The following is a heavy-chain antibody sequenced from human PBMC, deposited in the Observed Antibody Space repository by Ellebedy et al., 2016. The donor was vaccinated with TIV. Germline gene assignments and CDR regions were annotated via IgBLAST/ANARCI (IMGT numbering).Heavy chain of an antibody. V-gene: IGHV3-33*01. J-gene: IGHJ4*02. D-gene: IGHD3-9*01. CDR3: AREQSPYYEILTGSFEY. Sequence: PGGSLRLSCAASGFSFSTYGMHWVRQAPGQGLEWVAVIWYYGFNKDYADSVKGRFTISRDNSKSTRYLEMKSLRVEETAVYYCAREQSPYYEILTGSFEYWGQGALVTVSS. CDR2: IWYYGFNK. CDR1: GFSFSTYG.